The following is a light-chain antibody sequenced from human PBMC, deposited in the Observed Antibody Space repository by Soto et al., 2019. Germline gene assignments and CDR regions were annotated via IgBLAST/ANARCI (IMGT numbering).Light chain of an antibody. CDR2: AVS. J-gene: IGLJ3*02. Sequence: QSVLTQPASVSGSPGQSITISCTGTSSDVGGYNQVSWFQQHPGKAPKLMIYAVSTPPSGVSNRFSGSTSGNRAPVTISGLQDDDEADYYCRSYTSSSTPVVFGGGTKLTVL. V-gene: IGLV2-14*01. CDR1: SSDVGGYNQ. CDR3: RSYTSSSTPVV.